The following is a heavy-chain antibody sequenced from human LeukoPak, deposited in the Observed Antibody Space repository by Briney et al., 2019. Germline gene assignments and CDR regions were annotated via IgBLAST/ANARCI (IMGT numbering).Heavy chain of an antibody. V-gene: IGHV1-18*01. CDR1: GYMFNIYG. CDR2: TSVNNGDT. Sequence: GASVKVSCKASGYMFNIYGISWVRQAPGQGREWMAWTSVNNGDTKYGQKFQGRVTVTTDTSTSTGYLELRRLRPDDTAVYYCVRDQYLNVMTGFDDWGQGTLVTVSS. CDR3: VRDQYLNVMTGFDD. J-gene: IGHJ4*02. D-gene: IGHD3-9*01.